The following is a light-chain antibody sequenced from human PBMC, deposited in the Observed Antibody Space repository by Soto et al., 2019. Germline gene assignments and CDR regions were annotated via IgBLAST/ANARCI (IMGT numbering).Light chain of an antibody. Sequence: QSALTQPASVSGSPGQSITISCTGTSSEVGGYNYVSWYQQHPGKAPNLIIFDVSNRPSGVSNRFSGSKSGNSASLTISGLQPEDEADYYCSSYTGSNTPVVFGGGTKLTVL. CDR2: DVS. CDR3: SSYTGSNTPVV. CDR1: SSEVGGYNY. V-gene: IGLV2-14*01. J-gene: IGLJ2*01.